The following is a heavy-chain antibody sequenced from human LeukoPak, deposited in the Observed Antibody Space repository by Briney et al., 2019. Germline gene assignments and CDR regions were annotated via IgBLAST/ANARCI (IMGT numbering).Heavy chain of an antibody. D-gene: IGHD5-18*01. CDR2: IGSSSSYI. CDR1: GFTFSSYS. CDR3: ARVGGGYSYGPNDY. J-gene: IGHJ4*02. V-gene: IGHV3-21*01. Sequence: GGSLRLSCAASGFTFSSYSMNWVRQAPGKGLEWVSSIGSSSSYIYYADSVKGRFTISRDNAKNSLYLQMNSLRAEDTAVYYCARVGGGYSYGPNDYWGQGTLVTVSS.